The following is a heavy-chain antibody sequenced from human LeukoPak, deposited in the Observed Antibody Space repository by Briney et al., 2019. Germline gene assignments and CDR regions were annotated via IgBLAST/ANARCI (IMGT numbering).Heavy chain of an antibody. D-gene: IGHD1-1*01. J-gene: IGHJ4*02. CDR3: ARDRGERPLYYFDY. CDR1: GFIFRNYA. CDR2: INSNADST. V-gene: IGHV3-64*01. Sequence: PGGSLRLSCAASGFIFRNYAMYWVRQAPGKGLEYVSSINSNADSTFYANSVKGRFTISRDNSKNTLYLQMGSLRAEDMAVYYCARDRGERPLYYFDYWGQGTLVTVSS.